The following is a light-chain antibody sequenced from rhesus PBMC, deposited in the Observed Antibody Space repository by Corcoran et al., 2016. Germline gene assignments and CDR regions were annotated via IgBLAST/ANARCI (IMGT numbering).Light chain of an antibody. J-gene: IGKJ1*01. V-gene: IGKV3S9*01. CDR2: GAS. Sequence: EIVMTQSPATLSLSPGERATLSCRASQSVSSYVAWYQQKPEQAPRLLIYGASSRATGIPDRVSGSGAETDFTLIISSLEPEDVGVYYCQQYNNWKTFGQGTKVEIK. CDR3: QQYNNWKT. CDR1: QSVSSY.